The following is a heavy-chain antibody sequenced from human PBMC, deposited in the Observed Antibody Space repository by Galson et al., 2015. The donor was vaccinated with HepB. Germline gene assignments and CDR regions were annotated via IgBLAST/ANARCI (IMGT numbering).Heavy chain of an antibody. D-gene: IGHD2-2*02. CDR3: ARVGVVVPAAIPYYYYGMDV. J-gene: IGHJ6*02. Sequence: SVKVSCKASGYTFTSYSITWVRQAPGQGLEWMGWISGYNGKTNYAQKVQGRVTMTTDTSTRTAYMELRSLRSDDTAVYYCARVGVVVPAAIPYYYYGMDVWGQGTTVTVSS. CDR1: GYTFTSYS. CDR2: ISGYNGKT. V-gene: IGHV1-18*04.